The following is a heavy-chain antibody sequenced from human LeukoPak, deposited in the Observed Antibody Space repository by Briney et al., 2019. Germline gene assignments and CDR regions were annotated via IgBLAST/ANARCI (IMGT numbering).Heavy chain of an antibody. V-gene: IGHV3-23*01. CDR1: GFTFSSYA. J-gene: IGHJ4*02. CDR2: ISGSGGST. D-gene: IGHD6-19*01. Sequence: GGSLRLSCAASGFTFSSYAMSWVRQAPGKGLEWVSAISGSGGSTYYADSVKGRFTISRDNSKNTLYLQMNSLRAEGTAVYYCAKDLFLDSGWYIIDYWGQGTLVTVSS. CDR3: AKDLFLDSGWYIIDY.